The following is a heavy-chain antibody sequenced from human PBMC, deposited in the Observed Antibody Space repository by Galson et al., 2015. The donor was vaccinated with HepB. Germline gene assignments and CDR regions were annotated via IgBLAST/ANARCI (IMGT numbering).Heavy chain of an antibody. CDR2: IWYDGSNK. CDR3: ARAALYYYDSSGYYFDY. V-gene: IGHV3-33*01. Sequence: SLRLSCAASGFTFSSYGMHWVRQAPGKGLEWVAVIWYDGSNKYYADSVKGRFTISRDNSKNTLYLQMNSLRAEDTAVYYCARAALYYYDSSGYYFDYWGQGTLVTVSS. D-gene: IGHD3-22*01. J-gene: IGHJ4*02. CDR1: GFTFSSYG.